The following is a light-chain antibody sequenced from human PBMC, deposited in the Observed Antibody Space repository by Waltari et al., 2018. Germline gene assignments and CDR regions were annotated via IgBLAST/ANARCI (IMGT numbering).Light chain of an antibody. J-gene: IGKJ4*01. CDR2: AAS. Sequence: DLQMTQSPSSLSASVGDRATISCRASQGIRTYLNCYQQKPGKAPKILISAASTVRGGAPSRFSGSGSGTDFTLTISGLQPEDFATYYCQQSFDTPRTFGGGTRVEMK. CDR1: QGIRTY. V-gene: IGKV1-39*01. CDR3: QQSFDTPRT.